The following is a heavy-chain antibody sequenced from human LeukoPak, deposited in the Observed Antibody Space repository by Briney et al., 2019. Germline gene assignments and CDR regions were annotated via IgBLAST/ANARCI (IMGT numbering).Heavy chain of an antibody. V-gene: IGHV3-30*04. J-gene: IGHJ3*02. CDR2: ISYDGRYQ. Sequence: AGGSLRLSCAASGFTFNRYRLHWVRQAPGKGLEWVAVISYDGRYQFYADSVKGRFTVSRDNSKNTLSLQMNSLRAEDTAVYHCARMMTDFDGSGHDIQRGAFDIWGQGTMVTVSS. D-gene: IGHD3-22*01. CDR1: GFTFNRYR. CDR3: ARMMTDFDGSGHDIQRGAFDI.